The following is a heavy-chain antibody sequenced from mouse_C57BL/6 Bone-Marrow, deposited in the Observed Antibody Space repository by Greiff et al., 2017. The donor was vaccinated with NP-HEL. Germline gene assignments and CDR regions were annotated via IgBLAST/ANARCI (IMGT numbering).Heavy chain of an antibody. V-gene: IGHV7-3*01. J-gene: IGHJ4*01. D-gene: IGHD2-4*01. CDR2: IRNKANGYTI. Sequence: EVMLVESGGGLVQPGGSLSLSCAASGFTFTDYYMSWVRQPPGKALEWVGFIRNKANGYTIEYSASVKGRFTISRDNSHSILYLQMNALRAEGSATYYCARSIYYDYADDPFYGMDYWGQGTSVTVSS. CDR1: GFTFTDYY. CDR3: ARSIYYDYADDPFYGMDY.